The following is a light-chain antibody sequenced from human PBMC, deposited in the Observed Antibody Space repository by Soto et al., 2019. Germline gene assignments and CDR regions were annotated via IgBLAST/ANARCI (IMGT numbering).Light chain of an antibody. V-gene: IGKV1-5*03. CDR3: QQYTSYPWT. Sequence: DIQMTQSPSTLSAXVXXXXXXXXRASQSIRYWLAWFQQKAGKAPKLLIYEASRLESGVPSRISGSGSGTEFTLTISSLQPDDFATYYCQQYTSYPWTFGQGTKVDIK. CDR1: QSIRYW. CDR2: EAS. J-gene: IGKJ1*01.